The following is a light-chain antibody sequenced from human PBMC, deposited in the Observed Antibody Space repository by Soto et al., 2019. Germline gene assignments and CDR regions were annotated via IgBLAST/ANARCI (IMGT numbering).Light chain of an antibody. CDR3: QQYDNSLYT. Sequence: EIVLTPSPGTLSLSPGERATLSCRASQSVGSSYLAWYQQKPGQAPRLLIYGTSSRATGIPDRFSGSGSGTDFTLTISSLEPEDFAVYYCQQYDNSLYTFGQGTKLEIK. J-gene: IGKJ2*01. CDR1: QSVGSSY. CDR2: GTS. V-gene: IGKV3-20*01.